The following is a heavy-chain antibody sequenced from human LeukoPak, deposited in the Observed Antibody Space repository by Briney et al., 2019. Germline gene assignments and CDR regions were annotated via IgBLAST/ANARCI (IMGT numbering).Heavy chain of an antibody. CDR3: ARDGSGSSGGYFDY. CDR2: MYTSGST. Sequence: SETLSLTRTVSGGSISTYYWSWIRQPAGKGLEWIGRMYTSGSTNYNPSLKSRVTMSVDTSKNQFSLKLSSVTAADTAVYYCARDGSGSSGGYFDYWGQGTLVTVSS. J-gene: IGHJ4*02. D-gene: IGHD1-26*01. CDR1: GGSISTYY. V-gene: IGHV4-4*07.